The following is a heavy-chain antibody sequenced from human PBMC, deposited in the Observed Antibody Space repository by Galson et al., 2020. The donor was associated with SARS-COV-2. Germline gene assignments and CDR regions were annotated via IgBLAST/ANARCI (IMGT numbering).Heavy chain of an antibody. J-gene: IGHJ5*02. CDR3: AKILDYGQYGDYGLDWFDP. V-gene: IGHV4-59*01. D-gene: IGHD4-17*01. CDR1: GGSISPYY. CDR2: LYYSGTT. Sequence: SATLSLTCTVSGGSISPYYWTWIRQPPGKGLEWIGYLYYSGTTNYNPSLKSRVTISVDTSKNQFSLKLTSVTAADTAVYYCAKILDYGQYGDYGLDWFDPWGQGILVTVSS.